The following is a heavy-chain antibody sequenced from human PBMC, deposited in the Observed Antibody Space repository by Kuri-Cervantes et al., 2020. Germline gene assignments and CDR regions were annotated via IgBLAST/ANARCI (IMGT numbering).Heavy chain of an antibody. J-gene: IGHJ4*02. D-gene: IGHD1-26*01. V-gene: IGHV1-18*01. Sequence: ASVRVSCKASGYTFTSYGISWVRQAPGQGLEWMGWINAYNGNTNYAQKLQGRVTMTTDTSTSTAYMELRSLRSDDTAIYYCAKAGGLSGSYSGHYFDYWGQGTLVTVSS. CDR1: GYTFTSYG. CDR3: AKAGGLSGSYSGHYFDY. CDR2: INAYNGNT.